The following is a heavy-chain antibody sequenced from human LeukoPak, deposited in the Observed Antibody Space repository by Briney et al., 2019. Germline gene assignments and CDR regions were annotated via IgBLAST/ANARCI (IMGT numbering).Heavy chain of an antibody. CDR2: ISAYNGNT. Sequence: ASVKVSCKASGYTFTSYGISWVRQAPGQGLEWMGWISAYNGNTNYAQKLQGRVTMTTDTSTSTAYMELRSLRSDDTAVYYCARHGAIFEVVIIRDAFDIWGQGTMVTVSS. CDR1: GYTFTSYG. V-gene: IGHV1-18*01. CDR3: ARHGAIFEVVIIRDAFDI. J-gene: IGHJ3*02. D-gene: IGHD3-3*01.